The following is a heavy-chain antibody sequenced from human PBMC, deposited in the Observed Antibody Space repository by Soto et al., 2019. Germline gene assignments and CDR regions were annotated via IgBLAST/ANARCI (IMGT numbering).Heavy chain of an antibody. D-gene: IGHD3-22*01. CDR1: GFSLSNARMG. CDR2: IFSNDEK. CDR3: ARIYRYYYDSSGYYYLDY. Sequence: QVTLKESGPVLVKPTETLTLTCTVSGFSLSNARMGVSWIRQPPGKALEWRAHIFSNDEKSYSKSLKSRLTISKDTSKTQVVLTMTNMDPVDTATYYCARIYRYYYDSSGYYYLDYWGQGTLVTVSS. J-gene: IGHJ4*02. V-gene: IGHV2-26*01.